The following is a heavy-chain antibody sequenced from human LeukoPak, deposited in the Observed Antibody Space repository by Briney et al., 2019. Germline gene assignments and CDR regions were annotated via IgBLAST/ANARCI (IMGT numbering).Heavy chain of an antibody. J-gene: IGHJ1*01. CDR3: AIAPSDIGGYYPEYFRH. V-gene: IGHV3-74*01. Sequence: GGSLRLSCAATGFTFSSYWVHSVRQAPGKGLVWVSRIKSDGSTNYADSVKGRFTISRDNAKNTLSLQMNSLRAQDTGVLYVAIAPSDIGGYYPEYFRHWGQGTLVTVSS. CDR1: GFTFSSYW. CDR2: IKSDGST. D-gene: IGHD3-22*01.